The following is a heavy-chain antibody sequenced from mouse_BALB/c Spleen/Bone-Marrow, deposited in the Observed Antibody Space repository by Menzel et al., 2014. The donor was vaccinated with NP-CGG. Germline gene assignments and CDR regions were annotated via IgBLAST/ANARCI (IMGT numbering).Heavy chain of an antibody. CDR1: GYTFTTYT. D-gene: IGHD1-1*01. CDR2: IIPSSGYT. V-gene: IGHV1-4*01. J-gene: IGHJ4*01. Sequence: LQESGAELARPGASVKMSCKASGYTFTTYTVHWMKQRPGQGLEWIGYIIPSSGYTNYNQKFKDKATLTADESSSTAYMQLSSLTPEDSAVYYCAIRYYAMDYWGQGTSVTVSS. CDR3: AIRYYAMDY.